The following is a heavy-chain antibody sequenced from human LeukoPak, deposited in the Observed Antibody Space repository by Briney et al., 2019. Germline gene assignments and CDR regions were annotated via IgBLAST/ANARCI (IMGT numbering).Heavy chain of an antibody. D-gene: IGHD5-12*01. CDR3: ARGGGYASPIGY. Sequence: SETLSLTCTLSGSSISTYYWSWIRQPPGKGLEWIGYIYHSGSTNYNPSLKSRVTISVDTSKNQFSLKLSSVTAADTAVYHCARGGGYASPIGYWGQGALVTVSS. CDR1: GSSISTYY. J-gene: IGHJ4*02. V-gene: IGHV4-59*01. CDR2: IYHSGST.